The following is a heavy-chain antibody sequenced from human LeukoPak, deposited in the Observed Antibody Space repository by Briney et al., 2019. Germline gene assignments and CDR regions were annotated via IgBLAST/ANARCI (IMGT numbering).Heavy chain of an antibody. J-gene: IGHJ5*02. V-gene: IGHV1-2*02. CDR2: INPNSGGT. Sequence: ASVKVSCKASGYTFTSYGISWVRQAPGQGLEWMGWINPNSGGTNYAQKFQGRVTMTRDTSISTAYMELSRLRSDDTAVYYCARDLGVRGHEAARRYNWFDPWGQGTLVTVSS. D-gene: IGHD6-6*01. CDR1: GYTFTSYG. CDR3: ARDLGVRGHEAARRYNWFDP.